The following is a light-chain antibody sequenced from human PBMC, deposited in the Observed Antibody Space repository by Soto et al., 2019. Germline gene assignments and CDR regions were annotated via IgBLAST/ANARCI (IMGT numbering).Light chain of an antibody. CDR1: QGINSY. CDR3: QQYNSYWT. V-gene: IGKV1-9*01. Sequence: DIHLTQSPSFLSASVGDRVTVTCRASQGINSYLAWYQQKPGKAPKLLIYTASTLQSGVPSRFSGRGSGTEFTLTISSLQPDDFATYYCQQYNSYWTFGQGTKVDIK. CDR2: TAS. J-gene: IGKJ1*01.